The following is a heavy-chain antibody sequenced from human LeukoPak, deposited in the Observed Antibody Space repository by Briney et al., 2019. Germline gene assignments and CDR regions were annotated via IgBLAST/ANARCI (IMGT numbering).Heavy chain of an antibody. CDR1: GFTFSDYW. V-gene: IGHV3-7*01. CDR2: IKQDGSEK. CDR3: ARVDYYDSSGHSIDY. Sequence: GGSLGLSCAASGFTFSDYWMRWVRQAPGKGLEWVADIKQDGSEKYYVDSVKGRFTISRENAKNSLYLQMSSLRAEDTAVYYCARVDYYDSSGHSIDYWGQGTLVTVSS. D-gene: IGHD3-22*01. J-gene: IGHJ4*02.